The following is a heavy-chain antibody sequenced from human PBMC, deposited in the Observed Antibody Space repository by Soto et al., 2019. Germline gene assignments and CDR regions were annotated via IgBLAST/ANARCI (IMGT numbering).Heavy chain of an antibody. J-gene: IGHJ4*02. D-gene: IGHD6-19*01. CDR2: IGTAGDT. CDR3: ARGWYFTYFDS. V-gene: IGHV3-13*01. Sequence: EVQLVESGGGLVQPGGSLRLSCAASGFTFSSYDMHWVRQATGKGLEWVSAIGTAGDTYYPGSVKGRFTISRENAKNSLYLQMTSLRAEDTAVYYCARGWYFTYFDSWGQGTLVTVSS. CDR1: GFTFSSYD.